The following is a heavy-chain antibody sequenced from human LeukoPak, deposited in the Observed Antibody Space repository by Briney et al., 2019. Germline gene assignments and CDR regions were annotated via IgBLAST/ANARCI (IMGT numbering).Heavy chain of an antibody. D-gene: IGHD6-13*01. CDR3: ARGDSSSWYPYYYGMDV. Sequence: SETLSLTYTVSGDSISSGSYYWSWIRQPAGKGLEYIGRINTGGTTNYNPSLRSRVTISVDTSKNQFSLNLGSVSAADTAVYYCARGDSSSWYPYYYGMDVWGQGTTVTVSS. J-gene: IGHJ6*02. CDR1: GDSISSGSYY. CDR2: INTGGTT. V-gene: IGHV4-61*02.